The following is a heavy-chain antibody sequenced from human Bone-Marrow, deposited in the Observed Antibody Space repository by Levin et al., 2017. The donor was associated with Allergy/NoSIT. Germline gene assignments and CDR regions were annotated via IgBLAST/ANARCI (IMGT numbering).Heavy chain of an antibody. Sequence: ASVKVSCKASGYTFTSYYMHWVRQAPGQGLEWMGIINPSGGSTSYAQKFQGRVTMTRDTSTSTVYMELSSLRSEDTAVYYCARAGLYYDILTGSNYYYYMDVWGKGTTVTVSS. D-gene: IGHD3-9*01. CDR1: GYTFTSYY. CDR2: INPSGGST. J-gene: IGHJ6*03. V-gene: IGHV1-46*01. CDR3: ARAGLYYDILTGSNYYYYMDV.